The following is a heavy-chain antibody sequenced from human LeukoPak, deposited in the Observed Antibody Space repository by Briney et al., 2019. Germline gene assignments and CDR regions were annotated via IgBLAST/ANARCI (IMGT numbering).Heavy chain of an antibody. Sequence: SETLSLTCTVSGVSISSYYWSWIRQPPGKGLEWIGYIYYSGSTNYNPSLKSRVTISVDTSKNQFSLKLSSVTAADTAVYYCARDYLRYSSSSGGPGYYYMDVWGRGTTVTVSS. D-gene: IGHD6-6*01. J-gene: IGHJ6*03. CDR1: GVSISSYY. CDR3: ARDYLRYSSSSGGPGYYYMDV. CDR2: IYYSGST. V-gene: IGHV4-59*01.